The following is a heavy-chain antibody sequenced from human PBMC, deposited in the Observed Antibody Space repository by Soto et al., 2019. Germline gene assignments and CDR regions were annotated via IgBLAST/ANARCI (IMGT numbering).Heavy chain of an antibody. CDR3: ARDLGYCTNGVCYPAWFDP. CDR2: INAGNGNT. J-gene: IGHJ5*02. V-gene: IGHV1-3*01. CDR1: GYTFTSYA. Sequence: SVKVSCKASGYTFTSYAMYWVRHAPGQRLERMGWINAGNGNTKYSQKFQCRVTITRDTSASTAYMELSSLRSEDTAVYYCARDLGYCTNGVCYPAWFDPWGQGTLVTFSS. D-gene: IGHD2-8*01.